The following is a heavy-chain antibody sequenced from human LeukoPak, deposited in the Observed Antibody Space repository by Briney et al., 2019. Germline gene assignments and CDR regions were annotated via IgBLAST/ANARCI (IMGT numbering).Heavy chain of an antibody. J-gene: IGHJ4*02. Sequence: SETLSLTCIVSGGSISRGAYYWSWIRQHPGKGLEWIGYIHYSGSTYYNPSLKSRVTISVDTSKDQFSLNLSSVTAADTTVYYCSRGPGHYCYDRSGFDYWGQGTLITVSS. CDR2: IHYSGST. D-gene: IGHD3-22*01. CDR3: SRGPGHYCYDRSGFDY. V-gene: IGHV4-31*03. CDR1: GGSISRGAYY.